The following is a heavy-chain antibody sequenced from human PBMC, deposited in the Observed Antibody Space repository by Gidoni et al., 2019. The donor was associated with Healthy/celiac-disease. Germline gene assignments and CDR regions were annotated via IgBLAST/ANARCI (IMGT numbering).Heavy chain of an antibody. J-gene: IGHJ6*02. CDR3: AKDTVGAPTLFVYYYYYYGMDV. V-gene: IGHV3-30*18. Sequence: QVQLVESGGGVVQPGRSLRLSCAASGFTFSSYGMHWVRQAPGKGLEWVAVISYDGSNKYYADSVKGRFTISRDNSKNTLYLQMNSLRAEDTAVYYCAKDTVGAPTLFVYYYYYYGMDVWGQGTTVTVSS. D-gene: IGHD1-26*01. CDR1: GFTFSSYG. CDR2: ISYDGSNK.